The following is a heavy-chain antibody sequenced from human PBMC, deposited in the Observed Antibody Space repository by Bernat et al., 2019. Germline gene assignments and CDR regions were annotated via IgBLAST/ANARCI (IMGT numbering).Heavy chain of an antibody. V-gene: IGHV4-38-2*01. Sequence: QVQLQESGPGLVKPSETLSLTCAVSGSSTSSNYYWGWIRQPPGKGLEGIGSVSHTGSTYYNPSLKSRVTISVDTAQIQFALKLISVTAADTAVYDCARAVEGYSNYPRGYYYYMDVWGKGTTVTVSS. CDR1: GSSTSSNYY. D-gene: IGHD4-11*01. J-gene: IGHJ6*03. CDR3: ARAVEGYSNYPRGYYYYMDV. CDR2: VSHTGST.